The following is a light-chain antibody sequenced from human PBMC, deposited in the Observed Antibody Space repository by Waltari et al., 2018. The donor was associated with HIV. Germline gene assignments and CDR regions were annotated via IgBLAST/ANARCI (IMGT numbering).Light chain of an antibody. CDR1: SSGFGGYNY. Sequence: QSALTQPRSVSGSPGQSVTISCTGTSSGFGGYNYFSWYQQHPNKAPKLMIYDVTKRPSGVPDRFSGSKSGNTASLTISGLQADDEADYYCCAYAGSYTLFGGGTKVTVL. V-gene: IGLV2-11*01. CDR3: CAYAGSYTL. CDR2: DVT. J-gene: IGLJ3*02.